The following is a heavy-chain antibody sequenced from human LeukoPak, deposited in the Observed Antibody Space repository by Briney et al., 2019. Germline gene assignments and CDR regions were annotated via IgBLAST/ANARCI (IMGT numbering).Heavy chain of an antibody. Sequence: GGSLRLSCAASGFTFSSYSMNWVRQAPGKGLEWVSSISSSSSYIYYADSVKGRFTISRDNAKNSLYLQMNSLRAEDTAVYYCARDSNVGIVVVPIDYWGQGTLVTVSS. D-gene: IGHD3-22*01. CDR1: GFTFSSYS. CDR2: ISSSSSYI. CDR3: ARDSNVGIVVVPIDY. J-gene: IGHJ4*02. V-gene: IGHV3-21*01.